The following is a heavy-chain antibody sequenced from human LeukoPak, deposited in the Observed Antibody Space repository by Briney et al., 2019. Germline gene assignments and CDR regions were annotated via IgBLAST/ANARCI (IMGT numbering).Heavy chain of an antibody. V-gene: IGHV4-30-2*01. CDR2: IYHSEST. D-gene: IGHD2-15*01. Sequence: SETLSLTCAVSGGSISSGGYSWSWIRQPPGKGLEWIGYIYHSESTYYNPSLKSRVTISVDRSKNQFSLKLSSVTAADTAVYYYARDQGYCSGGSCSRWFDPWGQGTLVTVSS. J-gene: IGHJ5*02. CDR1: GGSISSGGYS. CDR3: ARDQGYCSGGSCSRWFDP.